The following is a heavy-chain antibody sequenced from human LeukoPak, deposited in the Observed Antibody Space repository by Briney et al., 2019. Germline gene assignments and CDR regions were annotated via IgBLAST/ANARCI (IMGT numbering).Heavy chain of an antibody. CDR1: GFTFSSYA. D-gene: IGHD2-21*02. Sequence: PGGSLRLSCAASGFTFSSYAMSWVRQAPGKGLEWVSAISGSGGSTYYADSVKGRFTISRDNSKNTLYLQMNSLRAEDTAVYYCAKDAGYCGVYCYWYNWFDPWGQGTLVTVSS. CDR2: ISGSGGST. V-gene: IGHV3-23*01. J-gene: IGHJ5*02. CDR3: AKDAGYCGVYCYWYNWFDP.